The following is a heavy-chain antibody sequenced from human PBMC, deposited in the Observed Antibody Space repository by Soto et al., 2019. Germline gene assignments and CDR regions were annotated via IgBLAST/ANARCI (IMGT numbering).Heavy chain of an antibody. D-gene: IGHD3-22*01. Sequence: PGGSLRLSCAASGFTFSSYAMTWVRQAPGKGLEWVSAISGSGGSTYYAASVKGRFTISRDNSKNTLYLQMNSLRAEDTAVYYCAKDRTFDSSGYYSYWGQGTPVTVSS. V-gene: IGHV3-23*01. J-gene: IGHJ4*02. CDR1: GFTFSSYA. CDR2: ISGSGGST. CDR3: AKDRTFDSSGYYSY.